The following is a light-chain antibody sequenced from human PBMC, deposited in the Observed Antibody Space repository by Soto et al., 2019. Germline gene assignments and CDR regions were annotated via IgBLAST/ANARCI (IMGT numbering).Light chain of an antibody. CDR2: GTS. Sequence: EIVLTQSPVTLSLSPGEGATLSCRASQSVSSSHLAWYQQKPGQPPRLLIYGTSSRATGIPDRFTGGGSGTDFTLTIGRLQPEDFAVYYCQQYGSSPITLGQGTRLEIK. CDR1: QSVSSSH. J-gene: IGKJ5*01. CDR3: QQYGSSPIT. V-gene: IGKV3-20*01.